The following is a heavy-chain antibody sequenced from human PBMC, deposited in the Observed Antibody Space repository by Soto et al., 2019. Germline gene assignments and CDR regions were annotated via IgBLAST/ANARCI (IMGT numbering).Heavy chain of an antibody. CDR2: IYYSGST. D-gene: IGHD3-22*01. Sequence: SETLSLTCTVSGGSISSYYWSWIRQPPGKGLEWIGYIYYSGSTNYNPSLKSRVTISVETSKNQFSLKLSSVTAADTAVYYCARTYYYDSSGYWALDYWGQGTLVTVSS. CDR1: GGSISSYY. J-gene: IGHJ4*02. V-gene: IGHV4-59*08. CDR3: ARTYYYDSSGYWALDY.